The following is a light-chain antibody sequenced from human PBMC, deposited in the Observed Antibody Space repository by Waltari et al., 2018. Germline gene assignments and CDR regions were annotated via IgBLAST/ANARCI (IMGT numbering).Light chain of an antibody. CDR3: CSYAGSYDSEYL. CDR2: DVN. CDR1: SSAVGGYNY. V-gene: IGLV2-11*01. J-gene: IGLJ1*01. Sequence: QSALTQPRSVSGSPGQSVTISCTGTSSAVGGYNYVSWYQQHPGKAPKIMIYDVNERPSGVPHRFSGSKSGNTASLTISGLQAEDEADYYCCSYAGSYDSEYLFGTGTKLSVL.